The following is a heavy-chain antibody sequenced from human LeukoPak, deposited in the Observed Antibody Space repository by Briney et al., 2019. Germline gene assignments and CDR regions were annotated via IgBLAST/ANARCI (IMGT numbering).Heavy chain of an antibody. Sequence: GGSLRLSCAASGFTFSSYAMHWVRQAPGKGLEWVAVIWYDGSNKYYADSVKGRFTISRDNSKNTLYLQMNSLRAEDTAVYYCARGTPHIAARPHYYYYYMDVWGKGTTVTVSS. CDR1: GFTFSSYA. V-gene: IGHV3-33*08. D-gene: IGHD6-13*01. CDR2: IWYDGSNK. CDR3: ARGTPHIAARPHYYYYYMDV. J-gene: IGHJ6*03.